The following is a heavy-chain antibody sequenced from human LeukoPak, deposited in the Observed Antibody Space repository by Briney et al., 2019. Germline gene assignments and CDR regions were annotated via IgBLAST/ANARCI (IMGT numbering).Heavy chain of an antibody. CDR2: ISRSGEST. Sequence: GGTLRLSCAASGFTFSGFAMSWIRQAPGKGLEWVSSISRSGESTFYADSVRGRFTISRDNSKDTVSLQMESLRAEDTALYYCAKDYAVGSIDYWGQGTLVTVSS. V-gene: IGHV3-23*01. CDR3: AKDYAVGSIDY. J-gene: IGHJ4*02. CDR1: GFTFSGFA. D-gene: IGHD3-16*01.